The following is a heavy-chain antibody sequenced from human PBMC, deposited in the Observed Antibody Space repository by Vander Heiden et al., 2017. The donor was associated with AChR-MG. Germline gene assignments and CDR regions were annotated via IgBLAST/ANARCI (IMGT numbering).Heavy chain of an antibody. CDR1: GYTFTGHY. V-gene: IGHV1-2*02. CDR3: AREGRADCSSTSCSELNWFDP. Sequence: QVQLVQSGAEVKKPGASVKVSCTSSGYTFTGHYMHRVRQAPGQGLEWMGWINPNSGGTNYAQKFQGRVTMTRDTSISTAYMELSRLRSDDTAVYYCAREGRADCSSTSCSELNWFDPWGQGTLVTVSS. D-gene: IGHD2-2*01. J-gene: IGHJ5*02. CDR2: INPNSGGT.